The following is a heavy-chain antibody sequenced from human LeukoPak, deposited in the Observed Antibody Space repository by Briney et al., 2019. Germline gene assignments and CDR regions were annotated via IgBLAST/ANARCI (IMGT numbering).Heavy chain of an antibody. J-gene: IGHJ4*02. V-gene: IGHV4-59*11. D-gene: IGHD6-19*01. CDR1: GGSITNHY. CDR3: AIGGAWSDY. Sequence: SETLSLTCAVSGGSITNHYWTWIRQPPGKGLEWIGYIYFSGSTNYNPSLKSRVTISVNTSKNQFSLKLNSVTAADTAVYFCAIGGAWSDYWGQGALVTVSS. CDR2: IYFSGST.